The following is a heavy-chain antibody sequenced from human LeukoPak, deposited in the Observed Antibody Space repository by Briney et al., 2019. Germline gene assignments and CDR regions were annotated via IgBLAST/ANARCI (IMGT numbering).Heavy chain of an antibody. CDR3: ARGGSYLSAFDI. CDR2: IIPFFGTA. J-gene: IGHJ3*02. Sequence: SVKVSCTASGGTFSSYAISWVRQAPGQGLEWMGGIIPFFGTANYAQKFQGRVTITADKSTSAAYMELSSLRSEDTAVYYCARGGSYLSAFDIWGQGTMVTVSS. D-gene: IGHD1-26*01. V-gene: IGHV1-69*06. CDR1: GGTFSSYA.